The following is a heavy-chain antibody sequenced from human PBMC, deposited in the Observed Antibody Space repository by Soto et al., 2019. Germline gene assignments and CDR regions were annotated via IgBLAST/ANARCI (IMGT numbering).Heavy chain of an antibody. J-gene: IGHJ6*03. Sequence: GASVKVSCKASGYTFTSYAMHWVRQAPGQRLEWMGWINAGNGNTKYSQKFQGRVTITRDTSASTAYMELSSLRSEDTAVYYCASAVNIAARPERYYYYHMDVWGKGTTVTVSS. CDR3: ASAVNIAARPERYYYYHMDV. D-gene: IGHD6-6*01. CDR2: INAGNGNT. CDR1: GYTFTSYA. V-gene: IGHV1-3*01.